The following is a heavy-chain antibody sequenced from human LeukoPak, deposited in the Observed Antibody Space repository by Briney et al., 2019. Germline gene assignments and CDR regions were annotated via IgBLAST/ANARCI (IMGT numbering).Heavy chain of an antibody. CDR2: IYHSGCT. V-gene: IGHV4-38-2*02. J-gene: IGHJ4*02. CDR1: GYSISSGYY. CDR3: ARRTTIFGVVTKYYFDY. Sequence: PSETLSLTCTVSGYSISSGYYWGWIRQPPGKGLEWIGSIYHSGCTYYNPSLKSRVTISVDTSKNQFSLKLSSVTAADTAVYYCARRTTIFGVVTKYYFDYWGQGTLVTVSS. D-gene: IGHD3-3*01.